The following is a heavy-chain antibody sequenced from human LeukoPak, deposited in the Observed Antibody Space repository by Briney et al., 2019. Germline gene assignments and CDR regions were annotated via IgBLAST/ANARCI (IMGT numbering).Heavy chain of an antibody. CDR3: AILKGEYCSSTSCKTIDY. CDR2: IYSGGST. D-gene: IGHD2-2*01. CDR1: GFTVSSNY. J-gene: IGHJ4*02. Sequence: GGPLRLSCAASGFTVSSNYMSWVRQAPGKGLEWVSVIYSGGSTYYADSVKGRFTISRHNSKNTLYLQMNSLRAEDTAVYYCAILKGEYCSSTSCKTIDYWGQGTLVTVSS. V-gene: IGHV3-53*04.